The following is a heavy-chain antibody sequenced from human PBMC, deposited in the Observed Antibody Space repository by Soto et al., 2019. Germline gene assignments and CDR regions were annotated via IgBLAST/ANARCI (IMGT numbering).Heavy chain of an antibody. CDR1: GGSISSGGYS. J-gene: IGHJ4*02. D-gene: IGHD3-16*02. V-gene: IGHV4-30-2*02. CDR2: IYHSGST. Sequence: SETLSLTCAVSGGSISSGGYSWSWIRQPPGKGLEWIGYIYHSGSTNYNPSLKSRVTISVDTSKNQFSLKLSSVTAADTAVYYCARGYYDYVWGSYPHYWGQGTLVTVSS. CDR3: ARGYYDYVWGSYPHY.